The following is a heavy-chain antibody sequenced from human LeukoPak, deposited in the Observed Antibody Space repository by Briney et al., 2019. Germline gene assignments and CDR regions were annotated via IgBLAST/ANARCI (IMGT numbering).Heavy chain of an antibody. V-gene: IGHV3-30*04. Sequence: GGSLRLSCAASGFTFSSYAMHWVRQAPGKGREWVALIRFDGGNKDYADSVKGRFTISRDNSKNTLYLEMNGLTTEDTGVYYCARDGEGVLGFDYWGQGTLVTVSS. J-gene: IGHJ4*02. D-gene: IGHD2-8*02. CDR2: IRFDGGNK. CDR3: ARDGEGVLGFDY. CDR1: GFTFSSYA.